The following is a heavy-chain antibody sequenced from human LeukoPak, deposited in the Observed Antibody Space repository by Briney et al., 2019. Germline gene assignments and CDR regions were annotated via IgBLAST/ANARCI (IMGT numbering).Heavy chain of an antibody. D-gene: IGHD6-19*01. CDR3: ARNAYSSDWSGDFDY. CDR2: ISYDGSNK. J-gene: IGHJ4*02. CDR1: GFTFSSYA. Sequence: QPGGSLRLSCAASGFTFSSYATHWVRQAPGKGLEWVAFISYDGSNKYYADSVKGRFTISRDNSKNTLFLQMNSLRAEDTAVYYCARNAYSSDWSGDFDYWGQGTLVTVSS. V-gene: IGHV3-30*04.